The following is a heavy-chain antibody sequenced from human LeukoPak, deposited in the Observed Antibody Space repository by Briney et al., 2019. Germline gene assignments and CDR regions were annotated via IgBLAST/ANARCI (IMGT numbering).Heavy chain of an antibody. CDR2: ISGSGSST. D-gene: IGHD4-17*01. CDR1: GFTFSSYG. Sequence: GGSLRFSCAASGFTFSSYGMSWVRQAPGKGLEWVSAISGSGSSTYYAASVKGRFTISRDNAKNSLYLQMNSLRAEDTAVYYCARGKTTVTTWFDPWGQGTLVTVSS. J-gene: IGHJ5*02. CDR3: ARGKTTVTTWFDP. V-gene: IGHV3-21*01.